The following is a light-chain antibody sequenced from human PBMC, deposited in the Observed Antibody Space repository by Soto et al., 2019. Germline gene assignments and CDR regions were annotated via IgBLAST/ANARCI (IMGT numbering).Light chain of an antibody. CDR1: QSVTNSY. J-gene: IGKJ3*01. V-gene: IGKV3-20*01. CDR2: DAS. Sequence: EIVLTQSPATLSLSPGESATLSCRASQSVTNSYLAWYQQKPGQAPRLLMYDASTRATGIPDRFSGSGSGTDFTLTISRLEPEDFAVYYCQQYGRSPGLLTFGPGTKVDIK. CDR3: QQYGRSPGLLT.